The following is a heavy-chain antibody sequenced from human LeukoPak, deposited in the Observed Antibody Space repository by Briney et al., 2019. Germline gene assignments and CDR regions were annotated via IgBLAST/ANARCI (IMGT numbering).Heavy chain of an antibody. J-gene: IGHJ4*02. CDR3: ARARITIFGVVIPPDY. D-gene: IGHD3-3*01. Sequence: KTSETLSLTCTVSGGSISSSSYYWSWIRQPPGKGLEWIGEINHSGSTNYNPSLKSRVTISVDTSKNQFSLKLSSVTAADTAVYYCARARITIFGVVIPPDYWGQGTLVTVSS. V-gene: IGHV4-39*07. CDR1: GGSISSSSYY. CDR2: INHSGST.